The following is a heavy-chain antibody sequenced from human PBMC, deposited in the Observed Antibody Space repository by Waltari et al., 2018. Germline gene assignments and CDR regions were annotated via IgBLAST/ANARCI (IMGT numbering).Heavy chain of an antibody. Sequence: QVQLQQSGPGLVRPSETLSLTCDVSGYSISSGNYWGWIRQSPEKGLDWIGSIYHSGTTYYNPSLESRVTICMYTSKNPFSLKLFSVTAADTAVYYCARDGDNGGNSWWFDPWGQGTLVTVSS. D-gene: IGHD2-21*02. J-gene: IGHJ5*02. CDR1: GYSISSGNY. CDR2: IYHSGTT. CDR3: ARDGDNGGNSWWFDP. V-gene: IGHV4-38-2*02.